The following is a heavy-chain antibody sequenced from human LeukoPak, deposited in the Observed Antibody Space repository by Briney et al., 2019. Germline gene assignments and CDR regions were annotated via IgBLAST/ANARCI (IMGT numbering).Heavy chain of an antibody. D-gene: IGHD2-2*02. V-gene: IGHV1-69*04. CDR2: IIPILGIA. Sequence: SVKVSCKASGGTFSSYAISWVRQAPGQGLEWMGRIIPILGIANYAQKFQGRVTITADKSTSTAYMELSSLRSEDTAVYYCARVRRAAITWFDPWGQGTLVTVSS. CDR1: GGTFSSYA. J-gene: IGHJ5*02. CDR3: ARVRRAAITWFDP.